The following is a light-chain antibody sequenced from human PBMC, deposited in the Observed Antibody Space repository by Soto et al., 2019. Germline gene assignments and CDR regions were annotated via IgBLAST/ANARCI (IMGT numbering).Light chain of an antibody. Sequence: QSVLTQPPSVSGAPGQRVTISCTGSSSNIGAGYDVHWYQQLPGTAPKLLIYGNSNRPSGVPDRFSGSKSGTSASLAITGLQAEDEADYYCQSYDSSLSGWVLGGWTKLTVL. V-gene: IGLV1-40*01. CDR2: GNS. CDR1: SSNIGAGYD. CDR3: QSYDSSLSGWV. J-gene: IGLJ3*02.